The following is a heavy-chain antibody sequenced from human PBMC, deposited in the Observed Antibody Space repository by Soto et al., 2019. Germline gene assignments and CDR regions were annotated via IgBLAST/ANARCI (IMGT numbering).Heavy chain of an antibody. D-gene: IGHD2-2*01. Sequence: PGESVKIFCDASGYSFPTYWSGWVCRMPGKGLEWMGIIYPGDSDTRYSPSFQGQVTISADKSISTAYLQWSSLKASDTALYYCARHGAPYCISTYAWYYYGMDVWGQGTTVTVSS. CDR2: IYPGDSDT. V-gene: IGHV5-51*01. J-gene: IGHJ6*02. CDR3: ARHGAPYCISTYAWYYYGMDV. CDR1: GYSFPTYW.